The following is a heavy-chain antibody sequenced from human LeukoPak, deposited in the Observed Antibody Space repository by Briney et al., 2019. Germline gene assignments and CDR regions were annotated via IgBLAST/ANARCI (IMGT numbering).Heavy chain of an antibody. CDR2: VNTDGSST. D-gene: IGHD2-15*01. CDR1: GFTFSSYW. J-gene: IGHJ4*02. V-gene: IGHV3-74*01. CDR3: ARERPRYCSGGSCYSYYFDY. Sequence: GGSLRLSCVASGFTFSSYWMHWVRQAPGKGLVWVSRVNTDGSSTRYADSVKGRFTISRDNAKNTLYLQMNSLRAEDTAVYYCARERPRYCSGGSCYSYYFDYWGQGTLVTVSS.